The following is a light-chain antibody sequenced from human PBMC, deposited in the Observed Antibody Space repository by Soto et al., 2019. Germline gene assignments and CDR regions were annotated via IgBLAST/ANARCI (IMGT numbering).Light chain of an antibody. J-gene: IGKJ4*01. CDR3: QQSYSTPLT. CDR1: QSISIY. CDR2: AAS. Sequence: DIQMTQSPSSLAASVVDRVTITCRASQSISIYLNWYQQKPGKAPKLLIYAASSLQSGVPSRFSGSGSGTDFTLTISSLQPEDFATYYCQQSYSTPLTFGGGTKVDI. V-gene: IGKV1-39*01.